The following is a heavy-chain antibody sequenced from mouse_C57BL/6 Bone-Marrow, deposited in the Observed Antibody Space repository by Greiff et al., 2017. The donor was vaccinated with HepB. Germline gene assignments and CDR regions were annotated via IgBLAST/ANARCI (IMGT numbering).Heavy chain of an antibody. Sequence: QVQLQQSGAELARPGASVKMSCKASGYTFTSYTMHWVKQRPGQGLEWIGYINPSSGYTKYNQKFKDKATLTADKSSSTAYMQLSSLTSEDSAVYYCASRLPHWYFDVWGTGTTVTVSS. D-gene: IGHD2-4*01. CDR2: INPSSGYT. V-gene: IGHV1-4*01. J-gene: IGHJ1*03. CDR3: ASRLPHWYFDV. CDR1: GYTFTSYT.